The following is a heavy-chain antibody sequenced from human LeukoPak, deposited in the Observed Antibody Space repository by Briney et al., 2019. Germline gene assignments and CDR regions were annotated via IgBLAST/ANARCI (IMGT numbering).Heavy chain of an antibody. V-gene: IGHV4-30-2*01. J-gene: IGHJ6*02. CDR3: ARRARYYYYGMDV. CDR1: GGSISSGGYS. Sequence: SETLSFTCAVSGGSISSGGYSWSWIRQPPGKGLEWIGYIYHSGSTYYNPSLKSRVTISVDRSKNQFSLKLSSVTAADTAVYYCARRARYYYYGMDVWGQGTTVTVSS. CDR2: IYHSGST.